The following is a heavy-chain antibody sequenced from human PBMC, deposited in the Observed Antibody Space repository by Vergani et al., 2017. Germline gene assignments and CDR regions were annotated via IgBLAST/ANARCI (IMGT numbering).Heavy chain of an antibody. CDR2: ISYDGSNK. D-gene: IGHD3-22*01. CDR3: AKDSYYYDSSGYYSDYYYYYMDV. CDR1: GFTFSSYG. Sequence: QVQLVESGGGVVQPGRSLRLSCAASGFTFSSYGMHWVRQAPGKGLEWVAVISYDGSNKYYADSVKGRFTISRDNSKNTLYLQMNSLRAEDTAVYYCAKDSYYYDSSGYYSDYYYYYMDVWGKGTMVTVSS. V-gene: IGHV3-30*18. J-gene: IGHJ6*03.